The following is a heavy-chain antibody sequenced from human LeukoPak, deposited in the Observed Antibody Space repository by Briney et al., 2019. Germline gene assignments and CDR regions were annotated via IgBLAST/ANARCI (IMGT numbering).Heavy chain of an antibody. V-gene: IGHV4-59*01. CDR1: GGSFSGYY. CDR2: IYSSGST. CDR3: ARRSWGSDFDY. J-gene: IGHJ4*02. Sequence: SETLSLTCAVYGGSFSGYYWSWIRQPPGKGLEWIGYIYSSGSTNYNPSLKSRVKISIDTSENQFFLKLSSATAADTAVYYCARRSWGSDFDYWGQGALVTVSS. D-gene: IGHD3-16*01.